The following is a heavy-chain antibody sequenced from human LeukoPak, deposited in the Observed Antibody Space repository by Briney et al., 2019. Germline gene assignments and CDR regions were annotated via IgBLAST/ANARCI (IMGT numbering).Heavy chain of an antibody. CDR3: ATMGNWNSRELFDY. D-gene: IGHD1-1*01. CDR2: FDPEDGET. Sequence: ASVKVSCKVSGYTLTELSMHWVRQAPGKGLEWMGGFDPEDGETIYAQKFQGRVTMTEDTSTDTAYMELSSLRSEDTAVYYCATMGNWNSRELFDYWGQGTLVTVSS. V-gene: IGHV1-24*01. J-gene: IGHJ4*02. CDR1: GYTLTELS.